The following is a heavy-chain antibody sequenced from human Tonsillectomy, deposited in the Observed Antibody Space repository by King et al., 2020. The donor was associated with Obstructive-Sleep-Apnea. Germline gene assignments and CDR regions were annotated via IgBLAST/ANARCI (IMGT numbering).Heavy chain of an antibody. J-gene: IGHJ4*02. CDR3: ARGIGFNGSGSYLGY. CDR2: ISGSSNTI. Sequence: VQLVESGGGLVRPGGSLRLSCAASGFTFKSYRMTWVRQAPGKGLEWVSYISGSSNTIFYADSVRGRFTISRDNAKNSLYLQMKSLRVEDTAVYYCARGIGFNGSGSYLGYWGQGTLVTVSS. CDR1: GFTFKSYR. D-gene: IGHD3-10*01. V-gene: IGHV3-48*04.